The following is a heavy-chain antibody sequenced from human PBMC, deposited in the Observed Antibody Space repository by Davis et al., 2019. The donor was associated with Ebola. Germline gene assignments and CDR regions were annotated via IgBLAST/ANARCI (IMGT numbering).Heavy chain of an antibody. CDR2: IYHSGST. J-gene: IGHJ6*03. CDR1: GGSISSGGYS. D-gene: IGHD1-1*01. Sequence: PSETLSLTCAVSGGSISSGGYSWSWIRQPPGKGLEWIGYIYHSGSTYYNPSLKSRVTISVDRSKNQFSLKMSSVTVADTAIYYCARDPILERRPTFFYYFMDVWGKGTTVTVSS. V-gene: IGHV4-30-2*01. CDR3: ARDPILERRPTFFYYFMDV.